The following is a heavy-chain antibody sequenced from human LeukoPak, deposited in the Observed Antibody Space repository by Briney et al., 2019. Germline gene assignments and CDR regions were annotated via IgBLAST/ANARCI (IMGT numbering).Heavy chain of an antibody. D-gene: IGHD3-10*01. CDR1: TFIFSSYA. V-gene: IGHV3-30*14. Sequence: GGSLRLSCAASTFIFSSYAMHWVRQAPGKGLEWVAAISYDGSKEYYADSVKGRLTISRDNSKNTLYLQMNSLRAEDTAVYYCASDPFGELIWGQGTLVTVSS. CDR2: ISYDGSKE. J-gene: IGHJ4*02. CDR3: ASDPFGELI.